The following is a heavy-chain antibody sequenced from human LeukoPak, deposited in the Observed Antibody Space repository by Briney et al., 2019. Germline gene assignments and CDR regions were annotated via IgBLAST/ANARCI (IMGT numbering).Heavy chain of an antibody. V-gene: IGHV3-23*01. Sequence: GGSLRLSCGASGFTFSSYAMSWVRQAPGKGLEWVSTISGSGGSTYYADSVRGRFTISRDNSKNTLYLQMNSLGAEDTAVYYCAKGIYDMDVWGQGTTVTVSS. CDR3: AKGIYDMDV. CDR2: ISGSGGST. CDR1: GFTFSSYA. J-gene: IGHJ6*02.